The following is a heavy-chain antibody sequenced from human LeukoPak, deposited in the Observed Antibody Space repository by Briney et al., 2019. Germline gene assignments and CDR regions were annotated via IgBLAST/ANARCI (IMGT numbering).Heavy chain of an antibody. J-gene: IGHJ3*02. CDR1: GFTFSSYS. CDR3: ARDLQLERAFDI. V-gene: IGHV3-21*01. CDR2: ISSSSSYI. Sequence: GGSLRLSCPASGFTFSSYSMNWVRQAPGKGLEWVSSISSSSSYIYYADSVKGRFTISRDNAKNSLYLQMNSLRAEDTAVYYCARDLQLERAFDIWGQGTMVTVSS. D-gene: IGHD1-1*01.